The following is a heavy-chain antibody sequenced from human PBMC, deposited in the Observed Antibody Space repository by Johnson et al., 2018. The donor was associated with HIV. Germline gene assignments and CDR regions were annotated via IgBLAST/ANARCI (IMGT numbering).Heavy chain of an antibody. CDR3: TTNLITIDAFDL. Sequence: QVQLVESGGALVKPGGSLRLSCAASGFTFSNAWMNWVRQAPGKGLEWVSHISSSGSTIYYADSVKGRFTISRDNAKKSLYLQMNSLRAEDTAVYYCTTNLITIDAFDLWGQGTMVTVSS. CDR2: ISSSGSTI. V-gene: IGHV3-11*04. D-gene: IGHD3-10*01. J-gene: IGHJ3*01. CDR1: GFTFSNAW.